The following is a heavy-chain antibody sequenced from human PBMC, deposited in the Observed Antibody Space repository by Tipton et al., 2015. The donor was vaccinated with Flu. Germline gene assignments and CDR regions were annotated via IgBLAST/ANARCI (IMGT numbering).Heavy chain of an antibody. D-gene: IGHD4-23*01. CDR2: IYYSGST. CDR1: GGSISSSSYY. CDR3: ARDPTTEVLVSTRVGYFDY. Sequence: TLSLTCTVSGGSISSSSYYWGWIRQPPGNGLEWIGSIYYSGSTYYNSSLKSRVTISVDTSKNQFSLKLSSVTAADTAVYYCARDPTTEVLVSTRVGYFDYWGQGTRVTVSS. J-gene: IGHJ4*02. V-gene: IGHV4-39*07.